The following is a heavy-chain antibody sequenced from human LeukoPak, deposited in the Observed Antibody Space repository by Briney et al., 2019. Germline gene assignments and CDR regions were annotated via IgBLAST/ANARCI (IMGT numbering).Heavy chain of an antibody. V-gene: IGHV3-30*04. D-gene: IGHD3-9*01. CDR2: ISYDGSNK. Sequence: HPGRSLRLSCAASGLTFSSYAMHWVRQAPAKGLEWVAVISYDGSNKYYADSVKGRFTISRDNSKNTLYLQMNSLRAEDTAVYYCAREPGQYYDILTGYYPPPNYFDYWGQGTLVTVSS. CDR3: AREPGQYYDILTGYYPPPNYFDY. CDR1: GLTFSSYA. J-gene: IGHJ4*02.